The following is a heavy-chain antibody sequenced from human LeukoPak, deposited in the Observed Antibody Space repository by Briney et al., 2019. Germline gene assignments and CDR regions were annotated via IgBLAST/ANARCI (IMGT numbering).Heavy chain of an antibody. CDR3: ARHQQWLVRTGMDV. CDR1: GSRFTSYW. D-gene: IGHD6-19*01. CDR2: IYPGDSDT. J-gene: IGHJ6*02. V-gene: IGHV5-51*01. Sequence: GGSRQISCKGSGSRFTSYWIGGVRQVPGKGLEWMGIIYPGDSDTRYSPSFQGQVTISADKSISTAYLQWSSLKASDTAMYYCARHQQWLVRTGMDVWGQGTTVTVSS.